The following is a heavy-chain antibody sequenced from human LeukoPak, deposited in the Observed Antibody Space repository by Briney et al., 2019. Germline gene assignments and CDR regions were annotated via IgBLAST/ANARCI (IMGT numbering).Heavy chain of an antibody. V-gene: IGHV4-59*01. CDR2: IHHSGST. CDR1: GGSISSYY. CDR3: ARTSTTPEAYWYFDL. Sequence: SETLSLTCTVSGGSISSYYWSWIRQPPGKGLEWIAYIHHSGSTKYNPSLKSRVTISLDTSKNQFSLNLRSVTAADTAIYYCARTSTTPEAYWYFDLWGRGTLVSVSS. D-gene: IGHD4-11*01. J-gene: IGHJ2*01.